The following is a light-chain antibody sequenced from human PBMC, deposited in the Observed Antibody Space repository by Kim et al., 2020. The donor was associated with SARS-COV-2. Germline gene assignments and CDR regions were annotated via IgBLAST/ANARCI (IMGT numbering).Light chain of an antibody. CDR3: QQYNNWPPWT. CDR2: DAS. J-gene: IGKJ1*01. Sequence: SPGERATLSCRASQSVSSNLAWYQQKPGQAPRLLIYDASTRATGIPVRFSGSGSGTEFILTISSLQSEDFAVYYCQQYNNWPPWTFGQGTKVDIK. V-gene: IGKV3-15*01. CDR1: QSVSSN.